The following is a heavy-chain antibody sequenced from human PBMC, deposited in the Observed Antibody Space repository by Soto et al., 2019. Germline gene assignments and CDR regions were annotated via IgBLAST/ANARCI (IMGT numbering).Heavy chain of an antibody. CDR2: IWYDGSNK. D-gene: IGHD1-7*01. CDR1: GFTISTHG. J-gene: IGHJ4*02. CDR3: AAATTWNFHFPY. V-gene: IGHV3-33*03. Sequence: ESGGGVVQPGTSLRLSCAASGFTISTHGMHWVRQAPGKGLEWLANIWYDGSNKFYAESVKGRFSISNDNSKNTLYLQMSSLRAEDTDVYYCAAATTWNFHFPYWGQGTLVTVSS.